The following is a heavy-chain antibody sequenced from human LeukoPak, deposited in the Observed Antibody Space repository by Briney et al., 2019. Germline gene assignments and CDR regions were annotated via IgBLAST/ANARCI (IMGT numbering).Heavy chain of an antibody. J-gene: IGHJ4*02. V-gene: IGHV4-39*07. CDR3: ARGGTSLDFDY. CDR1: GGSISSSSYY. CDR2: IYYSGST. Sequence: SETLSLTCTVSGGSISSSSYYWGWIRQPPGKGVEWIGSIYYSGSTYYNPSLKSRVTISVDTSKNQFSLKLSSVTAADTAVYYCARGGTSLDFDYWGQGTLVTVSS. D-gene: IGHD1-7*01.